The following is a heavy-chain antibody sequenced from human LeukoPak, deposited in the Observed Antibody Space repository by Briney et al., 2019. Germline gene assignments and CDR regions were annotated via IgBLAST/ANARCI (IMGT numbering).Heavy chain of an antibody. CDR1: GYSFTSYW. D-gene: IGHD2-15*01. Sequence: GESLKISCKGSGYSFTSYWIGWVRQMPGKGLEWMGIIYPGDSDTRYSPSFQGQVTISADKSISTAYLQWSSLKASDTAMYYCARQEGKRYCSGGSRYWLDWFDPWGQGTLVTVSS. CDR3: ARQEGKRYCSGGSRYWLDWFDP. CDR2: IYPGDSDT. V-gene: IGHV5-51*01. J-gene: IGHJ5*02.